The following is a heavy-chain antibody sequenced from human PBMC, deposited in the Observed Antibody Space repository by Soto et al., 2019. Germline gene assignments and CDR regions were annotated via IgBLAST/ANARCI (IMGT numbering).Heavy chain of an antibody. J-gene: IGHJ6*03. CDR2: ISWNSGSI. Sequence: GGSLRLSCAASGFTFDDYAMHWVRQAPGKGLEWVSGISWNSGSIGYADSVKGRFTISRDNAKNSLYLQMNSLRAEDTALYYCAKAGYYFSLDYYYMDVWGKGTTVTVSS. D-gene: IGHD3-22*01. CDR3: AKAGYYFSLDYYYMDV. V-gene: IGHV3-9*01. CDR1: GFTFDDYA.